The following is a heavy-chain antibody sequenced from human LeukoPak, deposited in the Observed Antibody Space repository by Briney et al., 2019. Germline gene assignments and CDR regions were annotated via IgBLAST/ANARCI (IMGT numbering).Heavy chain of an antibody. CDR1: GFTFSDYY. CDR2: ISSSGSTI. CDR3: ARALRQQLGGYYFDY. J-gene: IGHJ4*02. D-gene: IGHD6-13*01. Sequence: GGSLRLSCAASGFTFSDYYMSWIRQVPGKGLEWVSYISSSGSTIYYADSVKGRFTISRDNAKNSLYLQMNSLRAEDTAVYYCARALRQQLGGYYFDYWGQGTLVTVSS. V-gene: IGHV3-11*01.